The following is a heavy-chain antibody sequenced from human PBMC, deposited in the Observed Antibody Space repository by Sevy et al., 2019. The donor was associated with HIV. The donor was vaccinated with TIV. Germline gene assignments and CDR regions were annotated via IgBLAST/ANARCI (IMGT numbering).Heavy chain of an antibody. CDR1: GYTFTSYG. Sequence: ASVKVSCKASGYTFTSYGINWVRQAPGQGLEWMGWINVYNGNANYAQKLQGRGTMTTDTSTSTAYMELRSLRSDDTALYYCASGGKYCSGGSCYFHLDYWGLGTLVTVSS. J-gene: IGHJ4*02. D-gene: IGHD2-15*01. V-gene: IGHV1-18*01. CDR3: ASGGKYCSGGSCYFHLDY. CDR2: INVYNGNA.